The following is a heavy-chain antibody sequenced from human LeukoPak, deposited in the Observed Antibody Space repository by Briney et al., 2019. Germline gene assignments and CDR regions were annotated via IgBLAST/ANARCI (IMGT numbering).Heavy chain of an antibody. CDR2: IRYDGSNK. Sequence: GGSLRLSCAASRFTFSSYGMHWVRQAPGKGLEWVAFIRYDGSNKYYADSVKGRFTISRDNSKNTLYLQMNSLRAEDTAVYYCASGFWGYCSRTSCPLDYWGQGTLVTVSS. J-gene: IGHJ4*02. V-gene: IGHV3-30*02. D-gene: IGHD2-2*01. CDR1: RFTFSSYG. CDR3: ASGFWGYCSRTSCPLDY.